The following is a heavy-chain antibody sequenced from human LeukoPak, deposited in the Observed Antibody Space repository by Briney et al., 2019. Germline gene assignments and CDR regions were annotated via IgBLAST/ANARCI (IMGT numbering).Heavy chain of an antibody. CDR2: INPNSGGT. Sequence: ASVKVSCKASGYTFTSYFMHWVRQAPGQGLEWMGWINPNSGGTDYAQKFQGRVTMTRDTSISTAYMELSRLRSDDTAVYYCARALYDSTSGGYYFDYWGQGTLVTVSS. V-gene: IGHV1-2*02. J-gene: IGHJ4*02. CDR3: ARALYDSTSGGYYFDY. D-gene: IGHD3-22*01. CDR1: GYTFTSYF.